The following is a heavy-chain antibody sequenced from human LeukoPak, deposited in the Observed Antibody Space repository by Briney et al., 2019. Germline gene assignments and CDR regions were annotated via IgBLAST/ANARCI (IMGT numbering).Heavy chain of an antibody. CDR1: GFTFDDYG. CDR2: INWNGGST. V-gene: IGHV3-20*04. CDR3: ARNWASRIAVAGPYYVDY. D-gene: IGHD6-19*01. Sequence: GGSLRLSCAASGFTFDDYGMSWVRQAPGKGLEWVSGINWNGGSTGYADSVKGRFTISRDNAKNSLYLQMNSLRAEDTALYYCARNWASRIAVAGPYYVDYWGQGTLVTVSS. J-gene: IGHJ4*02.